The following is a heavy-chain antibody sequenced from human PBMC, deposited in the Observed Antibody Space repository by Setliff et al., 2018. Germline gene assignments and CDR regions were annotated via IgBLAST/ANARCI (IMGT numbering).Heavy chain of an antibody. CDR2: ISAYNGNT. D-gene: IGHD1-26*01. CDR1: GYTFTSYG. Sequence: ASVKVSCKASGYTFTSYGISWVRQAPGQGLEWMGWISAYNGNTNYAQKLQGRVTMTTDTSTSTAYMELSSLRSEGTAVYYCARVKVIVGATPRTYYMDVWGKGTTVTVSS. CDR3: ARVKVIVGATPRTYYMDV. J-gene: IGHJ6*03. V-gene: IGHV1-18*01.